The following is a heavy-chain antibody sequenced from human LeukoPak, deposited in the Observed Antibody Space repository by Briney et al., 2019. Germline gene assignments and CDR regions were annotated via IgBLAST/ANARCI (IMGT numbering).Heavy chain of an antibody. CDR3: VKISGIWGIAAADY. Sequence: PGRSLRLSCSASGFTFSSYAMHWVRQAPGKGLEYVSAISSNGGSTYYADSVKGRFTISRDNSKNTLYLQMSSLRAEDTAVYYCVKISGIWGIAAADYWGQGTLVTISS. D-gene: IGHD6-13*01. CDR2: ISSNGGST. V-gene: IGHV3-64D*09. CDR1: GFTFSSYA. J-gene: IGHJ4*02.